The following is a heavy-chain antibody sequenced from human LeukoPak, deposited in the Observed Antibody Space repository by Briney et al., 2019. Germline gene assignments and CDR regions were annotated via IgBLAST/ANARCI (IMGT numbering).Heavy chain of an antibody. CDR3: ARSGYSSGWNPLLFHSYGPAYYYMDV. Sequence: GASVKVSCKASGYTFTSYDINWVRQATGQGLEWMGWMNPNSGNTGYAQKFQGRGNITRNTSISTAYMELSSLRSEDTAVYYCARSGYSSGWNPLLFHSYGPAYYYMDVWGKGTTVTVSS. D-gene: IGHD6-19*01. J-gene: IGHJ6*03. CDR1: GYTFTSYD. CDR2: MNPNSGNT. V-gene: IGHV1-8*03.